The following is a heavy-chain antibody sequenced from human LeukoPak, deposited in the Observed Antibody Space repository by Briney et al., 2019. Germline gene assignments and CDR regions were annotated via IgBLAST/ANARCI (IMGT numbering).Heavy chain of an antibody. Sequence: ASVKVSCKASGYTFTSYGISWVRQAPGQGLERMGWISAYNGNTNYAQKLQGRVTMTTDTSTSTAYMELRSLRSDDTAVYYCARGLYGSGYNWFDPWGQGTLVTVSS. V-gene: IGHV1-18*01. CDR1: GYTFTSYG. CDR2: ISAYNGNT. D-gene: IGHD3-10*01. CDR3: ARGLYGSGYNWFDP. J-gene: IGHJ5*02.